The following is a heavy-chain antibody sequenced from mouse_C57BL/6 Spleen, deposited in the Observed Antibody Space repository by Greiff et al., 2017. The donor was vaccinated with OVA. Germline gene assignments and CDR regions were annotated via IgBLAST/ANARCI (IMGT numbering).Heavy chain of an antibody. CDR1: GYTFTDYY. CDR3: AREGITTVKGHFDY. D-gene: IGHD1-1*01. CDR2: IFPGSGST. J-gene: IGHJ2*01. V-gene: IGHV1-75*01. Sequence: QVQLKESGPELVKPGASVKISCKASGYTFTDYYINWVKQRPGQGLEWIGWIFPGSGSTYYNEKFKGKATLTVDKSYSTAYMLLSSLTSEDSAVYFCAREGITTVKGHFDYWGQGTTLTVSS.